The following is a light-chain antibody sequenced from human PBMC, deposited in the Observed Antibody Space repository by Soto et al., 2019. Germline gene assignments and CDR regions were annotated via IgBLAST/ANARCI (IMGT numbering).Light chain of an antibody. J-gene: IGKJ1*01. CDR3: QQYGSSSPWT. V-gene: IGKV1-5*03. Sequence: DIQMTQSPSTLSASVGDRVTITCRASQSISSWLAWYQQKPGRAPKLLIYKASSLETGVPSRFSGSGSGTAFTLIRSRLQPHDFASYYCQQYGSSSPWTFGKGTKVEIK. CDR2: KAS. CDR1: QSISSW.